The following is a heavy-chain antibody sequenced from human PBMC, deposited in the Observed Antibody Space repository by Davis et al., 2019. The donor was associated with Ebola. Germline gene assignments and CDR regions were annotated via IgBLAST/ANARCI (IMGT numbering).Heavy chain of an antibody. J-gene: IGHJ4*02. CDR3: ARRHVKATTGAMLLDL. CDR2: ISARTGSP. CDR1: GYIFSDYP. V-gene: IGHV7-4-1*02. D-gene: IGHD1-1*01. Sequence: AASVKVSCKASGYIFSDYPISWVRQAPGQGLEWMGWISARTGSPTYAQGFAGHFVFSMDTSASTAFLQISNLKSEDTAVYYCARRHVKATTGAMLLDLWGQGTLVTVSS.